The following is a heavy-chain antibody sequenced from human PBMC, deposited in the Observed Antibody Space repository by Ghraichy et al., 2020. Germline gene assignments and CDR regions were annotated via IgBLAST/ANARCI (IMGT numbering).Heavy chain of an antibody. D-gene: IGHD1-14*01. CDR2: IIDRSSI. CDR3: ERGSSTTDAFDT. CDR1: GFTFGSYS. V-gene: IGHV3-48*02. Sequence: GGSLRLSCAASGFTFGSYSMNWVRQAPGKGLEWVSYIIDRSSIHYADSVKGRFTISRDNVRKSLYLQMNSLRDDDTAVYYCERGSSTTDAFDTWGQGTMVTVYS. J-gene: IGHJ3*02.